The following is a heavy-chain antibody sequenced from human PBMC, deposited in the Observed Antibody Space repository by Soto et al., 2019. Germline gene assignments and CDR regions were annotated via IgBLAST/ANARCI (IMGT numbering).Heavy chain of an antibody. CDR3: ARVYYDILTGYYIHYYYGMDV. V-gene: IGHV1-18*01. CDR2: ISAYNGNT. J-gene: IGHJ6*02. Sequence: GASVKVSCKASGYTFTSYGISWVRQAPGQGLEWMGWISAYNGNTNYAQKLQGRVTMTTDTSTSTAYMELRSLRSDDTAVYYCARVYYDILTGYYIHYYYGMDVWGQGTTVTVSS. D-gene: IGHD3-9*01. CDR1: GYTFTSYG.